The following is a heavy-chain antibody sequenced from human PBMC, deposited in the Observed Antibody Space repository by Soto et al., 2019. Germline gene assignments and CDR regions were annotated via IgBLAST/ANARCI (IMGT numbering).Heavy chain of an antibody. CDR1: GCTFGDYY. Sequence: PGGSLRRSCAASGCTFGDYYMTWTRQAPGKGLECISYMSSGGSTIYYADSYYADSVRGRFTISRDNAKNSLYLQMNSLRPEDTAVYYCARTFKSGSSPSSYFYYGMDVWGQGTTVTVSS. J-gene: IGHJ6*02. V-gene: IGHV3-11*01. CDR3: ARTFKSGSSPSSYFYYGMDV. CDR2: MSSGGSTI. D-gene: IGHD1-26*01.